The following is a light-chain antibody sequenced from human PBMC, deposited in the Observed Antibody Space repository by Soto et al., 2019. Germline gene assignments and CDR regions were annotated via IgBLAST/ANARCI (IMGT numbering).Light chain of an antibody. CDR3: QQYNNWPPWT. CDR2: GAS. V-gene: IGKV3-15*01. Sequence: EVVMTQSPATLSVSPGERATLSCRASQSVSSNLAWYQQKPGQATRLLIYGASTRATGIPARFSGSGSGTESTLTISSLQSEEFAVYYCQQYNNWPPWTFGQGTKVEIK. J-gene: IGKJ1*01. CDR1: QSVSSN.